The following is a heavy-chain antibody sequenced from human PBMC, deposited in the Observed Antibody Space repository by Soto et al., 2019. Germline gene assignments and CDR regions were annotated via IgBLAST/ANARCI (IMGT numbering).Heavy chain of an antibody. CDR2: ILVDGRT. CDR3: AKATATGGGAFDI. CDR1: GFICSSYD. V-gene: IGHV3-23*01. Sequence: GGSLRLSCAASGFICSSYDMSWVRQAPGKGLEWVSTILVDGRTFYVDSVKGRFTISRDSSKNTVYLQMNSLTAGDTALYYCAKATATGGGAFDICGQGTMVTV. D-gene: IGHD2-8*02. J-gene: IGHJ3*02.